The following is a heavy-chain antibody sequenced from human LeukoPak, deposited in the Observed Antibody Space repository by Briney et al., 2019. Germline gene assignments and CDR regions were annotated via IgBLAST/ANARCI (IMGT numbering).Heavy chain of an antibody. CDR1: GFIVSDHY. V-gene: IGHV3-72*01. J-gene: IGHJ4*02. CDR2: TGKKAHGSTT. Sequence: GGSLRFSCAVSGFIVSDHYMDWVRQAPGKGLEWVGRTGKKAHGSTTEYAASVRGRFTISRDDSRNSLYLQMNSLKAEDTAVYYCAKRLYTDRGTDNWGQGTLVTVSS. D-gene: IGHD1-14*01. CDR3: AKRLYTDRGTDN.